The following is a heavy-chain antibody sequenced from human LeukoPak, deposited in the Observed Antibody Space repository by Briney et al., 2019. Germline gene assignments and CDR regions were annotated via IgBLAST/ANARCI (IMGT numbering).Heavy chain of an antibody. J-gene: IGHJ5*02. V-gene: IGHV3-23*01. CDR1: GFTFSSYA. CDR2: ISSSGGST. CDR3: VRAYHPGGWFDP. Sequence: GGSLRLSCAASGFTFSSYAMSWVRQAPGKGLEWVSAISSSGGSTYYADSVKGRFTISRDNAKNSLYLQMNSLTAEDTAVYYCVRAYHPGGWFDPWGQGTLVTVSS. D-gene: IGHD2-21*01.